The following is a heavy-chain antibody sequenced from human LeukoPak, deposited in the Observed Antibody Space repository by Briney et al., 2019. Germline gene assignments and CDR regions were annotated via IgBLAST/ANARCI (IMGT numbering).Heavy chain of an antibody. D-gene: IGHD5-12*01. J-gene: IGHJ6*03. CDR2: INPNSGGT. Sequence: ASVKVSCKASGYTYTGYYMHWVRQAPGQGLEWMGWINPNSGGTNYAQKFQGRVTMTRDTSISTAYMELSRLRSDDTAVYSCARVNIVATIHEDGYNYYYYYYMDVWGKGTTVTVSS. CDR3: ARVNIVATIHEDGYNYYYYYYMDV. CDR1: GYTYTGYY. V-gene: IGHV1-2*02.